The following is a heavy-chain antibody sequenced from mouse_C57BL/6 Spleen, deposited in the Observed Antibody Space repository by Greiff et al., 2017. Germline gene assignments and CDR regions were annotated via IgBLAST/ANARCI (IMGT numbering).Heavy chain of an antibody. CDR3: ARGEGYSRYWYFEV. J-gene: IGHJ1*03. CDR2: IHPNSGST. V-gene: IGHV1-64*01. Sequence: QVQLQQPGAELVKPGASVKLSCKASGYTFTSYWMNWVKQRPGQGLEWIGMIHPNSGSTNYNEKFKSKATLTVDKSSSTAYMHLSSRTSEDSAVYYCARGEGYSRYWYFEVWGTGTTVTVSS. D-gene: IGHD2-12*01. CDR1: GYTFTSYW.